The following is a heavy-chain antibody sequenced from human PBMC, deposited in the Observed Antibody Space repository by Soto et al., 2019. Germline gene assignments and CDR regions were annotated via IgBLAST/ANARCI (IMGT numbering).Heavy chain of an antibody. Sequence: ASVKVSCKASGYTFTSYGVSWVRQAPGQGLEWMGWISAYNGNTNYAQKLQGRVTMTTDTSTSTAYMELRSLRSDDTAVYYCARDSFYCSSTSCSFDYWGQGTLVTV. D-gene: IGHD2-2*01. J-gene: IGHJ4*02. CDR2: ISAYNGNT. CDR3: ARDSFYCSSTSCSFDY. V-gene: IGHV1-18*01. CDR1: GYTFTSYG.